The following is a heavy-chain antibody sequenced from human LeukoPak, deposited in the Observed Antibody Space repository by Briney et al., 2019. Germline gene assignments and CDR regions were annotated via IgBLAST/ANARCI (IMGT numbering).Heavy chain of an antibody. Sequence: GGSLRLSCAATGFTFSDYYMSWIRQAPGKGLEWVSYISGSGNTIYYADSVKGRFTISRDNAKNSLYLQMSSLRAEDTAVYYCASDPARDYYDSSSYFRWIDYWGQGTLVTVSS. D-gene: IGHD3-22*01. CDR2: ISGSGNTI. V-gene: IGHV3-11*01. J-gene: IGHJ4*02. CDR3: ASDPARDYYDSSSYFRWIDY. CDR1: GFTFSDYY.